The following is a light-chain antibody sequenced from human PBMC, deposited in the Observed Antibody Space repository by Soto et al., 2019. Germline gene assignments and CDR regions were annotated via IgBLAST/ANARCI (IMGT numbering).Light chain of an antibody. CDR3: QQRSSWPIT. J-gene: IGKJ5*01. Sequence: EIVLTQSPATLSLSPGEGATLSCRASQSVTSYLAWYQQRPGQAPRLLIYDASRRATGIPARFSGSGSGADFTLTISTLEPEDFAVYYCQQRSSWPITFGQGTRLEIK. CDR1: QSVTSY. CDR2: DAS. V-gene: IGKV3-11*01.